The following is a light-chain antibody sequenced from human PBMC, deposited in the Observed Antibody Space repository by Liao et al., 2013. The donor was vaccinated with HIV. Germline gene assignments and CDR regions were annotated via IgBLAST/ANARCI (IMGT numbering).Light chain of an antibody. CDR1: NLGDKY. CDR2: RDN. CDR3: QSADSSGTYVV. V-gene: IGLV3-25*03. J-gene: IGLJ3*02. Sequence: SYELTQPPSVSVSPGQTASITCSGDNLGDKYACWYQQRPGQAPVLVIYRDNERPSGIPERFSGSSSGTTVTLTISGVQAEDEADYFCQSADSSGTYVVFGGGTKLTVL.